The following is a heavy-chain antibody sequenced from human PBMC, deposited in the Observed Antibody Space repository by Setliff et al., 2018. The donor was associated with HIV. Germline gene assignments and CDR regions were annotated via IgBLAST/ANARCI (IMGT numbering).Heavy chain of an antibody. J-gene: IGHJ4*02. CDR3: ARAGIWNYYFDY. Sequence: GASVKVSCEASGNTFTNHGIHWVRQAPGQRLEWMGWINAGNGKTRYSQKFQGRVTITRDTSASTAYMELSSLRSEDMAVYYCARAGIWNYYFDYWGQGTLVTVSS. D-gene: IGHD1-7*01. CDR2: INAGNGKT. V-gene: IGHV1-3*01. CDR1: GNTFTNHG.